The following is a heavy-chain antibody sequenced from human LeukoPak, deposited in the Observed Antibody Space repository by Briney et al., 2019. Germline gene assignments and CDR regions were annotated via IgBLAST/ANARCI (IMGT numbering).Heavy chain of an antibody. D-gene: IGHD2-8*02. J-gene: IGHJ3*02. CDR1: GYTFTSYD. V-gene: IGHV1-8*01. CDR2: MNHNSGNT. Sequence: ASVKVSCKASGYTFTSYDINWVRQATGQGLEGMGWMNHNSGNTGYAQKFQGRVTMTRNTSISTAYMELSSLRSEDTAVYYCARGKFNLCKYTPAYWWCMPTNDAFDIWGQGTMVTVSS. CDR3: ARGKFNLCKYTPAYWWCMPTNDAFDI.